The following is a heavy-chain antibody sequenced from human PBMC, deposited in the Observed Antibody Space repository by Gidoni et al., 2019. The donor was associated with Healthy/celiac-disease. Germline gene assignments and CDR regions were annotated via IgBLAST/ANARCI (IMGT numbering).Heavy chain of an antibody. CDR1: GGSVSSGSYY. J-gene: IGHJ6*02. Sequence: QVQLQESGPGLVKPSETLSLTCTVSGGSVSSGSYYWSWIRQPPGQGLEWIGYIYYSGSTNYNPSLKSRVTISVDTSKNQFSLKLSSVTAADTAVYYCARDSSSWYSVRQFYGMDVWGQGTTVTVSS. D-gene: IGHD6-13*01. V-gene: IGHV4-61*01. CDR3: ARDSSSWYSVRQFYGMDV. CDR2: IYYSGST.